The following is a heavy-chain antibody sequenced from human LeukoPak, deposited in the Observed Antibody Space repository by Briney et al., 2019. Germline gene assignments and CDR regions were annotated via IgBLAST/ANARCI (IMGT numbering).Heavy chain of an antibody. J-gene: IGHJ2*01. CDR3: ARSPGIAAAGTTRYFDL. Sequence: PGGSLRLSCAASGFTFSSYWMSWIRQPPGKGLEWIGYIYYSGSTNYNPSLKSRVTISVDTSKNQFSLKLSSVTAADTAVYYCARSPGIAAAGTTRYFDLWGRGTLVTVSS. D-gene: IGHD6-13*01. CDR1: GFTFSSYW. CDR2: IYYSGST. V-gene: IGHV4-59*01.